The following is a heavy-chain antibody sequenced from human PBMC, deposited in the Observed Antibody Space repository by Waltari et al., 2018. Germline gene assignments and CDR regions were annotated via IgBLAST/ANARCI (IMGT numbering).Heavy chain of an antibody. J-gene: IGHJ5*02. D-gene: IGHD4-17*01. Sequence: EVQLVESGGGLVKPGGSLRLSCAASGFTFSSYSMNWVRQAPGKGLEWVSSISSSRSYIYYADSVKGRFTISRDNAKNSLYLQMNSLRAEDTAVYYCARGVTTVPHGFDPWGQGTLVTVSS. V-gene: IGHV3-21*01. CDR3: ARGVTTVPHGFDP. CDR2: ISSSRSYI. CDR1: GFTFSSYS.